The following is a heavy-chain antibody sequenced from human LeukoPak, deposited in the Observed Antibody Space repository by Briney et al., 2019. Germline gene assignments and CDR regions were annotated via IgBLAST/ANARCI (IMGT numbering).Heavy chain of an antibody. J-gene: IGHJ4*02. CDR1: GFTFSSYW. CDR2: INTDGSST. V-gene: IGHV3-74*01. D-gene: IGHD3-10*01. Sequence: GGSLRLSCAASGFTFSSYWMHWVRQAPGKGLMWVSRINTDGSSTIYADSVKGRFTISRDNAKNTLYLQMNSLRAEDTAVYYCARWGTMVRGVYIFDYWGQGTLVTVSS. CDR3: ARWGTMVRGVYIFDY.